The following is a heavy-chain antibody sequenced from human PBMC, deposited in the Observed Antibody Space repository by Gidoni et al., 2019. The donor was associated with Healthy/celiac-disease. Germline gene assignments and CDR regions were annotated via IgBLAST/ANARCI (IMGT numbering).Heavy chain of an antibody. D-gene: IGHD2-15*01. J-gene: IGHJ5*02. CDR3: ARGRRLRYCSGGSCYSAGDWFDP. Sequence: QVQLQQWGAGLLKPSETLSLTCAVYGGSFSGYYWSWIRQPPGKGLEWIGEINHSGSTNYNPSLKSRVPISVDTSKNQFSLKLSSVTAADTAVYYCARGRRLRYCSGGSCYSAGDWFDPWGQGTLVTVSS. CDR2: INHSGST. V-gene: IGHV4-34*01. CDR1: GGSFSGYY.